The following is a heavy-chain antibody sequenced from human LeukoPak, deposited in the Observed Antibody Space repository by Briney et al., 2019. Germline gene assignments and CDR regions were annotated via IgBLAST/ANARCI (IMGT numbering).Heavy chain of an antibody. CDR1: GGSISSYY. Sequence: SETLSLTCTVSGGSISSYYWSWLRQPPGKGLEWIGYIYYSGSTNYNPSLKSRVTISVDTSKNQFSLKLSSVTAADTAVYYCARDLGYDSSGYYLWGQGTLVTVSS. CDR2: IYYSGST. D-gene: IGHD3-22*01. CDR3: ARDLGYDSSGYYL. J-gene: IGHJ4*02. V-gene: IGHV4-59*01.